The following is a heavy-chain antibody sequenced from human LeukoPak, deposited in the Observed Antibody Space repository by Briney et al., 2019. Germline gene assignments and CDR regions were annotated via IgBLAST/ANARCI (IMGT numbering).Heavy chain of an antibody. Sequence: PGGSLRLSCAASGFTFSSYAMSWVRQAPGKGLEWIGSIYCGGSTYYNPSLKSRVTISVDTSKNQFSLKLSSVTAADTAVYYCARFNYDILTGYVSFDYWGQGTLVTVSS. CDR1: GFTFSSYA. CDR3: ARFNYDILTGYVSFDY. D-gene: IGHD3-9*01. J-gene: IGHJ4*02. V-gene: IGHV4-38-2*01. CDR2: IYCGGST.